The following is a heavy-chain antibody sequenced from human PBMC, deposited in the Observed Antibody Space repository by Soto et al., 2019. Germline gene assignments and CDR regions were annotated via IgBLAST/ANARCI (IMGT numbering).Heavy chain of an antibody. D-gene: IGHD3-10*01. V-gene: IGHV1-18*01. CDR3: ARADMVRGVINYYYFAMDV. Sequence: GASVKVSCKASGYTFTTYGISWVRQAPGQGLEWMGWISPYNGNTNYAQKLQGRVTMTTDTSTSTAYMELRSLRSDDTAVYYCARADMVRGVINYYYFAMDVWGQGTTVTVS. J-gene: IGHJ6*02. CDR2: ISPYNGNT. CDR1: GYTFTTYG.